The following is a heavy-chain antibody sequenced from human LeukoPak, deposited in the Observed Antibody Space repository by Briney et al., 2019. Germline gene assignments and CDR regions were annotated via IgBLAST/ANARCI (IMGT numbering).Heavy chain of an antibody. J-gene: IGHJ4*02. CDR3: ARGESSSGSMFWYFDY. V-gene: IGHV4-34*01. Sequence: SETLSLTCAVYGGSLSGYYWSWIRQPPGKGLEWIGEINHSGSTNYNPSLKSRVTISVDTSKNQFSLKLSSVTAADTAVYYCARGESSSGSMFWYFDYWGQGTLVTVSS. D-gene: IGHD6-19*01. CDR2: INHSGST. CDR1: GGSLSGYY.